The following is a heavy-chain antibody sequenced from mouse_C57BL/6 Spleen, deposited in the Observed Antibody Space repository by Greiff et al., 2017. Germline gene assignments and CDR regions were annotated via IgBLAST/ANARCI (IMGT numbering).Heavy chain of an antibody. V-gene: IGHV5-15*01. J-gene: IGHJ1*03. CDR3: ARVITTAHWYFDV. CDR2: VSNLAYSI. CDR1: GFTFSDYG. Sequence: EVQVVESGGGLVQPGGSLKLSCAASGFTFSDYGMAWVRQAPRKGPEWVAFVSNLAYSIYYADTVTGRFTISRENAKNTLYLEMSSLRSEDTAMYYCARVITTAHWYFDVWGTGTTVTVSS. D-gene: IGHD1-1*01.